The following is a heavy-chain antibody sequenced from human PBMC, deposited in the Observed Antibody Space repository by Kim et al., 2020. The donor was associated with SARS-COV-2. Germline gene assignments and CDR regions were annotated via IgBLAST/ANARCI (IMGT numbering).Heavy chain of an antibody. CDR3: TTEPQRWLQFTNY. D-gene: IGHD5-12*01. CDR2: IKSKTDGGTT. J-gene: IGHJ4*02. V-gene: IGHV3-15*01. Sequence: GGSLRLSCAASGFTFSNAWMSWVRQAPGKGLEWVGRIKSKTDGGTTDYAAPVKGRFTISRDDSKNTLYLQMNSLKTEDTAVYYCTTEPQRWLQFTNYWGQGTLVTVSS. CDR1: GFTFSNAW.